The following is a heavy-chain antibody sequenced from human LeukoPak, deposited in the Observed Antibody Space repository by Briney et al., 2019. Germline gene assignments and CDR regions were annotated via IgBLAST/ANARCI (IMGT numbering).Heavy chain of an antibody. CDR1: GYAFSGYG. V-gene: IGHV1-18*01. Sequence: ASVKVSCKASGYAFSGYGIGWVRQAPGQGLEWMGWVGPYNRKTNYSQKFQGRVTMTTDTSTNTAYLELRTLRSDDTAVYYCARGAPRGVWNFYFDYWGPGNPGHRLL. D-gene: IGHD1-7*01. J-gene: IGHJ4*02. CDR3: ARGAPRGVWNFYFDY. CDR2: VGPYNRKT.